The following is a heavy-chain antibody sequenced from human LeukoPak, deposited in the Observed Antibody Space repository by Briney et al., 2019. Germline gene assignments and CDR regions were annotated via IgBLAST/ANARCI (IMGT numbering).Heavy chain of an antibody. CDR3: ASIQPPFDY. CDR1: GGSFSGYY. J-gene: IGHJ4*02. V-gene: IGHV4-34*01. D-gene: IGHD5-18*01. CDR2: INHSGST. Sequence: SETLSLTCGVWGGSFSGYYWSWTRQPPGKGREWIGEINHSGSTNYNPSLKSRVTISVDTSKNQFSLKLSSVTAADTAVYYCASIQPPFDYWGQGTLVTVSS.